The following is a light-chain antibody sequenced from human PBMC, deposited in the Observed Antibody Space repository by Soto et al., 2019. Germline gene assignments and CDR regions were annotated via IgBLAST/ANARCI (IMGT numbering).Light chain of an antibody. V-gene: IGKV1D-16*01. Sequence: DIPMTQFPSSVSAYLGDRVTITCRASQGISSWLVWYQQKPGKAPKLLIHAASSLQSGVPSRFSGSGSGTEFTLTIGSLQPDDFATYYCQHYNSYPITFGQGTRLEIK. CDR3: QHYNSYPIT. J-gene: IGKJ5*01. CDR1: QGISSW. CDR2: AAS.